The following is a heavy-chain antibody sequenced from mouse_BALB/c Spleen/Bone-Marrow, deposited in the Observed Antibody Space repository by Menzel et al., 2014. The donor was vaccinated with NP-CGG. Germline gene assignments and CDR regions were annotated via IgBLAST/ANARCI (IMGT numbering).Heavy chain of an antibody. CDR3: AKCDYGFTF. CDR2: ISPSNIHT. V-gene: IGHV1-69*02. Sequence: VQLQQSGADLVRPGASVKLSCKTSGYTFTNYWINWLKQRPGQGLEWIGNISPSNIHTNYNQKFKDKATLTVDKSSSTAYMQLSSPTSEDSAVYYCAKCDYGFTFWGQGTLVTVSA. J-gene: IGHJ3*01. CDR1: GYTFTNYW. D-gene: IGHD1-1*01.